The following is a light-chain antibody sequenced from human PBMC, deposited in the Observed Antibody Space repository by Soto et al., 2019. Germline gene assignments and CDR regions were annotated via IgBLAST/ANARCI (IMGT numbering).Light chain of an antibody. CDR2: GAS. J-gene: IGKJ2*01. V-gene: IGKV3-20*01. CDR1: QRVSGSS. CDR3: QQYGNSPS. Sequence: VLTQSPGTLSLSPGDRATLSCRASQRVSGSSLAWYQQKPGQAPRLLIYGASSRATGVPDRFSGNGSGADFTLTISRLEPEDFAVYHCQQYGNSPSFGQGTKLE.